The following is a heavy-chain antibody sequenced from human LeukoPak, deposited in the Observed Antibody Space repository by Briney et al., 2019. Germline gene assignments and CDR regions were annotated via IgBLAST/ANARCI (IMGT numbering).Heavy chain of an antibody. CDR1: GYTLTGYY. CDR3: ARGDSTSGYYLDY. CDR2: INPSSGGT. J-gene: IGHJ4*02. V-gene: IGHV1-2*02. D-gene: IGHD6-13*01. Sequence: ASVKVSCKASGYTLTGYYMHWVRQAPGQGLEWMGWINPSSGGTNYAQKFQGRVTMTRDTSISIAYMEMSGLRSDDTAVYYYARGDSTSGYYLDYWGQGTLVTVAS.